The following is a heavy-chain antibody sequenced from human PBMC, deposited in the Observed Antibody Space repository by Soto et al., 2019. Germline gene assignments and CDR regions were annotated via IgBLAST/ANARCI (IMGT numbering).Heavy chain of an antibody. V-gene: IGHV3-30*18. CDR3: AKDLSAATILGAYYYYYGMDV. Sequence: GSLRLSCAASGFTFSSYGMHWVRQAPGKGLEWVAVISYDGSNKYYADSVKGRFTISRDNSKNTLYLQMNSLRAEDTAVYYCAKDLSAATILGAYYYYYGMDVWGQGTTVTVSS. CDR2: ISYDGSNK. J-gene: IGHJ6*02. D-gene: IGHD5-12*01. CDR1: GFTFSSYG.